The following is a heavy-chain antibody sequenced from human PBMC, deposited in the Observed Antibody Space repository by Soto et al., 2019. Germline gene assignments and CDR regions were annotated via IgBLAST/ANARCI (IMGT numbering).Heavy chain of an antibody. J-gene: IGHJ6*02. CDR1: GFSLNTGGVG. Sequence: ITLKESGPTLVKPTQPLTLTCTFSGFSLNTGGVGVGWVRQPRGKAMEWLALIYWDDDERYRPSLRSRLNITKDTINNQVVLTMTNMDPEDTATYYCVRNWRYYGGDYYYGMDAWGQGTTVTVSS. CDR3: VRNWRYYGGDYYYGMDA. D-gene: IGHD3-10*01. V-gene: IGHV2-5*02. CDR2: IYWDDDE.